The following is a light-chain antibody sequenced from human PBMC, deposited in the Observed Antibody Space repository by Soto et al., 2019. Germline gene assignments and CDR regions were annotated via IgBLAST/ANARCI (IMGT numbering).Light chain of an antibody. CDR3: QVWDSDSDPSYV. J-gene: IGLJ1*01. CDR1: NIGAYS. V-gene: IGLV3-21*02. CDR2: DDT. Sequence: ELTQPPSVSLAPGQTARITCGGNNIGAYSVYWYQQKSGQAPVLVVYDDTNRPSGIPGRFSGSNSGNTATLTISSVEAGDEAAYYCQVWDSDSDPSYVFGGGTKVTVL.